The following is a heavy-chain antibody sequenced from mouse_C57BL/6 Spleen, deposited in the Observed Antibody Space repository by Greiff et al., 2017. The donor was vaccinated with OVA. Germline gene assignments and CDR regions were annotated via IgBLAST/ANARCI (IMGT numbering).Heavy chain of an antibody. J-gene: IGHJ2*01. V-gene: IGHV1-64*01. CDR2: IHPNSGST. Sequence: QVQLQQPGAELVKPGASVKLSCKASGYTFTSYWMHWVKQRPGQGLEWIGMIHPNSGSTNYNEKFKSKATLTVDKSSSTAYMQLSSLTSEDSAVCYCARSTVVATREFDYWGQGTTLTVSS. CDR1: GYTFTSYW. CDR3: ARSTVVATREFDY. D-gene: IGHD1-1*01.